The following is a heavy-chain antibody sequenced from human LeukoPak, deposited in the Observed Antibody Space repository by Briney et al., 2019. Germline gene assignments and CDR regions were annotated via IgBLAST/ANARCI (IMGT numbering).Heavy chain of an antibody. V-gene: IGHV4-34*01. CDR3: ARGLFASPRFPGDY. Sequence: SETLSLTCAVYGGSFSGYYWSWIRQPPGKGLEWIGEINHSGSTNYNPSLKSRVTISVDTSKNQFSLKLSSVTAADTAVYYCARGLFASPRFPGDYWGQGTLVTVSS. J-gene: IGHJ4*02. D-gene: IGHD3-16*01. CDR2: INHSGST. CDR1: GGSFSGYY.